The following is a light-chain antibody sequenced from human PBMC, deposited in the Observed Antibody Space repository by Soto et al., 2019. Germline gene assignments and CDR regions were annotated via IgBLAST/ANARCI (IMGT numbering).Light chain of an antibody. J-gene: IGKJ5*01. V-gene: IGKV1-5*01. CDR3: QRLNSYPLP. CDR2: AAS. Sequence: IQLTQSPSTLSSSVGARVTITCRASQSISSWLAWYQQKPGKVPKLLIYAASTLQSGVPSRFSGSGSGTEFTLTISSLQPEDFATYYCQRLNSYPLPFGQGTRLAIK. CDR1: QSISSW.